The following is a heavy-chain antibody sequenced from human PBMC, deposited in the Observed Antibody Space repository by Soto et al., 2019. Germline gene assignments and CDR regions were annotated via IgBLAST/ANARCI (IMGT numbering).Heavy chain of an antibody. V-gene: IGHV3-30-3*01. CDR2: ISYDGSNK. CDR3: ARDDDVWSGPIPLYYYGMDV. D-gene: IGHD3-3*01. Sequence: GGSLRLSCAASGFTFSSYAMHWVRQAPGKGLEWVAVISYDGSNKYYADSVKGRFTISRDNSKNTLYLQMNSLRAEDTAVYYCARDDDVWSGPIPLYYYGMDVWGQGTTVTVSS. J-gene: IGHJ6*02. CDR1: GFTFSSYA.